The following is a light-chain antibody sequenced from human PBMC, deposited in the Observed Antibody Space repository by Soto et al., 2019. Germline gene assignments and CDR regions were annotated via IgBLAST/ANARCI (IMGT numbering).Light chain of an antibody. V-gene: IGLV2-8*01. CDR2: EVS. J-gene: IGLJ1*01. Sequence: QSALTQPPSASGSFGQSVTISCTGTSSDVGGYNYVSWYHQHPGTAPKLMIYEVSELPSGVPDRFSGSKSGNTASLTVSGLQAADEADYYCSSYSGTNYHYVFGTGTKLTVL. CDR1: SSDVGGYNY. CDR3: SSYSGTNYHYV.